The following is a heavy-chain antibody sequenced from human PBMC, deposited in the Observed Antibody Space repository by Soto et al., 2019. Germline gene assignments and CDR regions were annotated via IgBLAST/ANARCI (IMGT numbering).Heavy chain of an antibody. CDR3: AIYGSIAARGFDY. J-gene: IGHJ4*02. D-gene: IGHD6-6*01. CDR2: INAGNGNT. CDR1: GYTFTSYA. Sequence: GASVKVSCKASGYTFTSYAMHWVRQAPGQRLEWMGWINAGNGNTKYSQKFQGRVTITRDTSASTAYMELSSLRSEDTAVYYCAIYGSIAARGFDYWGQGTLVTVSS. V-gene: IGHV1-3*01.